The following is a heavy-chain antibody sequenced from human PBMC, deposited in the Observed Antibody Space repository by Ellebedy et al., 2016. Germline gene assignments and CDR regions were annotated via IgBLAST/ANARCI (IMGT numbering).Heavy chain of an antibody. CDR1: GGSFSTYA. Sequence: SVKVSCKASGGSFSTYAISWVRQPPGQGLEWMGGIIPMLGITNYPQKLQDRVTITADESTSIAYMELSSLISEDTAVYYCARGGHDAFDIWGQGTMVTVSS. D-gene: IGHD5-12*01. J-gene: IGHJ3*02. V-gene: IGHV1-69*13. CDR2: IIPMLGIT. CDR3: ARGGHDAFDI.